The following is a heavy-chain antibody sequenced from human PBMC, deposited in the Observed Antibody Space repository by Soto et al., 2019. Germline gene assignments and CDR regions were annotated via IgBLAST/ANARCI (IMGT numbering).Heavy chain of an antibody. J-gene: IGHJ6*02. D-gene: IGHD3-16*01. V-gene: IGHV3-7*01. CDR2: IKQDGSEK. Sequence: EVQLVESGGGLVQPGGSLRLSCAASGFTFSSYWMSWVRQAPGKGLEWVANIKQDGSEKYYVDSVKGRFTISRDNAKNSRYLQMNSLRAEDTAVYYCAREGAVGLGGMDVWGQGTTVTVSS. CDR1: GFTFSSYW. CDR3: AREGAVGLGGMDV.